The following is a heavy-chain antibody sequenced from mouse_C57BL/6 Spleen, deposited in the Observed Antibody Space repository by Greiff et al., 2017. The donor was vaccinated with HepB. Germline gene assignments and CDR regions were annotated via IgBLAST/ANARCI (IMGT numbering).Heavy chain of an antibody. CDR2: INPGSGGT. J-gene: IGHJ2*01. CDR3: ARSGQPHFDY. Sequence: VQVVESGAELVRPGTSVKVSCKASGYAFTNYLIEWVKQRPGQGLEWIGVINPGSGGTNYNEKFKGKATLTADKSSSTAYMQLSSLTSEDSAVYFCARSGQPHFDYWGQGTTLTVSS. V-gene: IGHV1-54*01. CDR1: GYAFTNYL.